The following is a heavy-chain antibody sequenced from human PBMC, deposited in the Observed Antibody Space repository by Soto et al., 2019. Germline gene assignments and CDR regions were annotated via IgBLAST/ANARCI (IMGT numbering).Heavy chain of an antibody. V-gene: IGHV3-23*01. D-gene: IGHD3-3*01. J-gene: IGHJ4*01. CDR2: ITASGGEA. CDR1: GFTFSNHA. Sequence: EEQLLESGGGLVQPGGSLRLSCAASGFTFSNHAMNWVRQSPGKGLEWVSGITASGGEAYYADSVRGRFTISRDNSKNTLSLQMTGMRGEDSARYYCTKDDYDFWSGYFSFCGQGTPVTVSS. CDR3: TKDDYDFWSGYFSF.